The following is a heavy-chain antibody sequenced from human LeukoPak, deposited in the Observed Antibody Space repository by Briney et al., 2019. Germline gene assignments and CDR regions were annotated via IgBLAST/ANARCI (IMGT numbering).Heavy chain of an antibody. Sequence: GGSLRLSCAASGFTFSSYAMHWVRQAPGKGLEWVAVISYDGSNKYYADPVKGRFTISRDNSKNTLYLQMNSLRAEDTAVYYCAGDFSVRGVPMYYFDYWGQGTLVTVSS. D-gene: IGHD3-10*01. J-gene: IGHJ4*02. V-gene: IGHV3-30-3*01. CDR1: GFTFSSYA. CDR2: ISYDGSNK. CDR3: AGDFSVRGVPMYYFDY.